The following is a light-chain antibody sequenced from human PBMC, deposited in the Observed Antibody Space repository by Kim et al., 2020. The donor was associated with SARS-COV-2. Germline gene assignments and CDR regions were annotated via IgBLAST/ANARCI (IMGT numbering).Light chain of an antibody. CDR3: AAWDDSLSGLWV. CDR1: SSNIGSNY. V-gene: IGLV1-47*01. CDR2: RNN. J-gene: IGLJ3*02. Sequence: QSVLTQPPSASGTPGQRVTISCCGSSSNIGSNYVYWYQQLPGTAPKLLIYRNNQRPPGVPDRFSGSKSGTSASLAISGLRSEDEADYYCAAWDDSLSGLWVFGGGTKLTV.